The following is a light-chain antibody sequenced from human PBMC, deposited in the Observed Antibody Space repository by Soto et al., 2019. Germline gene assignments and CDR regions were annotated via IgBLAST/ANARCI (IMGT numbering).Light chain of an antibody. CDR2: DDN. J-gene: IGLJ3*02. CDR3: QVWDSSSDHPV. CDR1: NIESKS. V-gene: IGLV3-21*02. Sequence: SYELTQPPSVSVAPGQTARISCGGSNIESKSVHWYQVRPGQAPRLVVYDDNDRPSGIPERFSGTNSGNTATLTISRVEAGDEADYYCQVWDSSSDHPVFGGGTKLTVL.